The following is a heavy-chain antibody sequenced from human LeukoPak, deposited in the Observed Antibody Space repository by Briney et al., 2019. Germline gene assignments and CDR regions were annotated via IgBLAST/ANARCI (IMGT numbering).Heavy chain of an antibody. CDR3: ARGTYYDFGSGYHVRWCDP. D-gene: IGHD3-3*01. CDR1: GFTLSSYG. CDR2: ISSSGSTI. J-gene: IGHJ5*02. V-gene: IGHV3-21*04. Sequence: GGSLRLSCAASGFTLSSYGMTWGRQAPGKGLEWVSSISSSGSTIYYTDSVKGRYTVSRDNAKNSLYLQMNSLRAEDTAVYYCARGTYYDFGSGYHVRWCDPWGQGTLVTVSS.